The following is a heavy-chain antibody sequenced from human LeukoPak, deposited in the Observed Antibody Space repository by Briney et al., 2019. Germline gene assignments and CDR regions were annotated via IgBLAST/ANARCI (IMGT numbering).Heavy chain of an antibody. J-gene: IGHJ5*02. CDR3: AREVSNYDILTGYYKGYNWFDP. V-gene: IGHV1-2*02. CDR2: INPNSGGT. D-gene: IGHD3-9*01. Sequence: ASVKVSCKASGYTFTSYAMNWVRQAPGQGLEWMGWINPNSGGTNYAQKFQGRVTMTRDTSISTAYMELSRLRSDDTAVYYCAREVSNYDILTGYYKGYNWFDPWGQGTLVTVSS. CDR1: GYTFTSYA.